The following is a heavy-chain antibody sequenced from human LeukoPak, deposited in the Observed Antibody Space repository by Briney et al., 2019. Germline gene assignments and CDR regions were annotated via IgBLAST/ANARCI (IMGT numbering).Heavy chain of an antibody. CDR3: ARGFWSGYYVPGNDY. CDR1: GYTFTSYD. J-gene: IGHJ4*02. D-gene: IGHD3-3*01. V-gene: IGHV1-8*01. CDR2: MNPNSGNT. Sequence: ASVKVSCKASGYTFTSYDINWVRQATGQGLEWIGWMNPNSGNTGYAQKFQGRVTMTRNTSISTAYMELSSLRSEDTAVYYCARGFWSGYYVPGNDYWGQGTLVTVSS.